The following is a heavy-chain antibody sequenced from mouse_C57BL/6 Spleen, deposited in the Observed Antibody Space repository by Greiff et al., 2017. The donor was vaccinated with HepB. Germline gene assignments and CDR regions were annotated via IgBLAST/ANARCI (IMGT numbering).Heavy chain of an antibody. CDR1: GYTFTDYN. Sequence: EVQLVESGPELVKPGASVKIPCKASGYTFTDYNMDWVKQSHGKSLEWIGDINPNNGGTIYNQKFKGKATLTVDKSSSTAYMELRSLTSEDTAVYYCARWGTTAYWGQGTLVTVSA. J-gene: IGHJ3*01. V-gene: IGHV1-18*01. D-gene: IGHD1-1*01. CDR2: INPNNGGT. CDR3: ARWGTTAY.